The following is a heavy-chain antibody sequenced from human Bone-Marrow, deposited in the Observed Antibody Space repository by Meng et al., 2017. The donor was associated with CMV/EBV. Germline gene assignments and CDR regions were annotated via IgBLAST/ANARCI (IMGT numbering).Heavy chain of an antibody. D-gene: IGHD1-20*01. V-gene: IGHV3-74*01. CDR1: GFTFSSYW. J-gene: IGHJ6*02. CDR2: INSDGSST. CDR3: ARDSLTAGYYGMDV. Sequence: GGSLRLSCAASGFTFSSYWMHWVRQAPGKGLVWVSRINSDGSSTSYADSVKGRFTISRDNAKNTLYLQMDNLRAEDTAVYYCARDSLTAGYYGMDVWGQGATVTVSS.